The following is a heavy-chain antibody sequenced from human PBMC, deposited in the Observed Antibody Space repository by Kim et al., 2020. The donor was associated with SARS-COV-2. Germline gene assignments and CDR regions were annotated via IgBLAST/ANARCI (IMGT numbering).Heavy chain of an antibody. J-gene: IGHJ6*01. V-gene: IGHV4-39*01. CDR2: IFYSGNT. CDR1: GGSIISNYY. CDR3: GRHVTNGGCDRSGYY. Sequence: SETLSLTCSVSGGSIISNYYWGWIRQTPGKGLEWIASIFYSGNTYYNPSLKSRVSLSIDTSETQFSLKLSSVTAADTAVYYCGRHVTNGGCDRSGYY. D-gene: IGHD3-22*01.